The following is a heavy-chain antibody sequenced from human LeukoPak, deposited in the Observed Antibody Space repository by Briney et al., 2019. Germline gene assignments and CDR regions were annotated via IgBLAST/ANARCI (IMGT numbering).Heavy chain of an antibody. CDR2: IYYSGNT. CDR3: ARAPVHYGSGSYSISFDP. J-gene: IGHJ5*02. CDR1: GDSISTSNSY. Sequence: SETLSLTCTVSGDSISTSNSYWGWIRQPPGKGLEWIGSIYYSGNTYYNASLKSRVTISVDTSKNQFSLKLTSVTAADTAVYYCARAPVHYGSGSYSISFDPWGQGTLVTVSS. V-gene: IGHV4-39*01. D-gene: IGHD3-10*01.